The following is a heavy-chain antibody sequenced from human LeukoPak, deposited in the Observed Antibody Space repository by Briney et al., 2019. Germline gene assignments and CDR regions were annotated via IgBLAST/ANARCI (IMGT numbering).Heavy chain of an antibody. V-gene: IGHV3-7*04. J-gene: IGHJ4*02. CDR1: GFTFSTYW. CDR2: IRHDAGEK. CDR3: ARYWNGGNYDY. D-gene: IGHD1-1*01. Sequence: TGGSLRLSCAAPGFTFSTYWMSWVRQAPGKGLEWVANIRHDAGEKYYVDSVKGRFTISRDNAKNSLYLQMNSLRAEDTAVYYCARYWNGGNYDYWGQGTLVTVSS.